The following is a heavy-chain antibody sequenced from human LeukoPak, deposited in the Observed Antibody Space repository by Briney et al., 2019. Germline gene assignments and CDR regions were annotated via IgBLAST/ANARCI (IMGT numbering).Heavy chain of an antibody. D-gene: IGHD2-15*01. CDR1: GFTVSSHA. J-gene: IGHJ5*01. V-gene: IGHV3-23*01. CDR3: VKDYCHGGFCPFPFFDS. Sequence: GGSLRLSCAVSGFTVSSHAMSWVRQASGKGLEWVSPIGGAGDTFYADSVKGRFVLSRDNSRNTVYLQMNSLRAEDTATYYCVKDYCHGGFCPFPFFDSWGQGTLVTVSS. CDR2: IGGAGDT.